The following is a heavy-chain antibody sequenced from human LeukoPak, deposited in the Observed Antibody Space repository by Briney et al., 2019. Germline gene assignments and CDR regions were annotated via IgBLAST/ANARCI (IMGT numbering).Heavy chain of an antibody. D-gene: IGHD3-22*01. Sequence: GSLRLSCAASGFTFSSYAMHWVRQAPGKGLEWVAVISYDGSNKYYADSVKGRFTISRDNSKNTLYLQMNSLRAEDTAVYYCAKDPFFYYYDSSGYYENWGQGTLVTVSS. CDR3: AKDPFFYYYDSSGYYEN. V-gene: IGHV3-30*18. CDR2: ISYDGSNK. J-gene: IGHJ4*02. CDR1: GFTFSSYA.